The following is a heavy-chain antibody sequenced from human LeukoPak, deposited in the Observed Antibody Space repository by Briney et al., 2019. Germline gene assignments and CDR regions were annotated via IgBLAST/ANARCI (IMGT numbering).Heavy chain of an antibody. CDR3: ARRMSYRYQLPRGWVAFDI. CDR1: GGSISSYY. CDR2: IYTSGST. J-gene: IGHJ3*02. Sequence: PSETLSLTCTVSGGSISSYYWSWIRQPPGKGLERIGYIYTSGSTNYNPSLKSRVTISVDTSKNQFSLKLSSVTAADTAVYYCARRMSYRYQLPRGWVAFDIWGQGTMVTVSS. V-gene: IGHV4-4*09. D-gene: IGHD2-2*01.